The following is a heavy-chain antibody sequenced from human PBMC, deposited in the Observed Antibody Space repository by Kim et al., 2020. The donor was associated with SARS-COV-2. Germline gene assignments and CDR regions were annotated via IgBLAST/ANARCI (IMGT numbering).Heavy chain of an antibody. J-gene: IGHJ6*02. V-gene: IGHV3-15*01. D-gene: IGHD1-26*01. CDR2: IKSKTDGGTT. CDR3: TTGPYPSGSRPLYYYYGVDV. Sequence: GGSLRLSCAASGFTFSNAWMSWVRQAPGKGLEWVGRIKSKTDGGTTDYAAPVKGRFTISRDDSKNTLYLQMNSLKTEDTAVYYCTTGPYPSGSRPLYYYYGVDVWGQGTTVTVSS. CDR1: GFTFSNAW.